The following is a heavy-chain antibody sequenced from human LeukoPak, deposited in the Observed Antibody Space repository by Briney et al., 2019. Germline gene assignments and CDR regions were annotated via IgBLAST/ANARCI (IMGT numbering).Heavy chain of an antibody. CDR1: GYTFTSYA. V-gene: IGHV1-3*01. CDR2: INAGNGNT. D-gene: IGHD3-10*01. J-gene: IGHJ4*02. Sequence: GASVKVSCKASGYTFTSYAMHWVRQAPGQRLEWMGWINAGNGNTKYSQKFQGRVTITRDTSASTAYMELSSLRSEDTAVYYCARARGPQPYYFDYWGQGTLVTVSS. CDR3: ARARGPQPYYFDY.